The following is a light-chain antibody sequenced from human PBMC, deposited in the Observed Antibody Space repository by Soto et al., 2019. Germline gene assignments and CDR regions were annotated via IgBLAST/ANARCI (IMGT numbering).Light chain of an antibody. CDR3: QQADSFPLT. CDR1: QDISSW. Sequence: DIQMTQSPSSMSASVGDRVTITCRASQDISSWLGWYQQKPGKAPNLLISVASSSQSGVSSRFSGSGSGTDFTLTISSLQPEDSATYYCQQADSFPLTFGGGTKVEIK. CDR2: VAS. J-gene: IGKJ4*01. V-gene: IGKV1-12*01.